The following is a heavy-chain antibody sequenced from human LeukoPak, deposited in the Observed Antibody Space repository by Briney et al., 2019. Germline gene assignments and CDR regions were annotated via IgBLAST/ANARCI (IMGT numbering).Heavy chain of an antibody. V-gene: IGHV3-21*06. J-gene: IGHJ4*02. CDR3: ARYISGTYYSDY. Sequence: GGSLRLSCAASGFSLSSYSMHWVRQAPGKGLECVSSISSITGFIHYADSVKGRFTISRDNANNSVFLQMDSLRAEDTAVYYCARYISGTYYSDYWGQGTLVTVSS. CDR1: GFSLSSYS. D-gene: IGHD3-10*01. CDR2: ISSITGFI.